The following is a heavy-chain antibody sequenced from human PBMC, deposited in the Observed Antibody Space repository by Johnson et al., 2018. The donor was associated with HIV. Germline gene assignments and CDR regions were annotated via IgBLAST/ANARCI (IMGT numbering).Heavy chain of an antibody. CDR3: ARVAGGSRSNAFDI. CDR1: GFTFSSYA. Sequence: QVQLVESGGGVVQPGRSLRLSCAASGFTFSSYAMHWVRQAPGKGLEWVAVISYDGSNRYYADSVKGRFTISRDNSKNTLYLQMNSLRAEDTAVYYCARVAGGSRSNAFDIWGQGKMVTVAS. J-gene: IGHJ3*02. CDR2: ISYDGSNR. D-gene: IGHD6-13*01. V-gene: IGHV3-30-3*01.